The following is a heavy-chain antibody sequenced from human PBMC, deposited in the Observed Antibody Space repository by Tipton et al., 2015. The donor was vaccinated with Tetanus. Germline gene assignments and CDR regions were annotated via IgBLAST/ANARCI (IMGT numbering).Heavy chain of an antibody. CDR3: ARVKGTYNHYGLDV. CDR2: IFHSGST. CDR1: GGSMSNNY. Sequence: TLSLTCTVSGGSMSNNYWSWIRQPPGKGLEWIAYIFHSGSTYYNPSLKSRVTISGDRSKNQISLRLRSVTAADTAVYYCARVKGTYNHYGLDVWGQGTTVTVAS. V-gene: IGHV4-59*12. J-gene: IGHJ6*02. D-gene: IGHD3-10*01.